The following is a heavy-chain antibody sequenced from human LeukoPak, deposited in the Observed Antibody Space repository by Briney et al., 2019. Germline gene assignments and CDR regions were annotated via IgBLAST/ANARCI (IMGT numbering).Heavy chain of an antibody. J-gene: IGHJ6*02. V-gene: IGHV3-30-3*01. CDR3: AREDSTAPYYYYGMDV. CDR1: GFTSSSYA. Sequence: GRSLRLSCAASGFTSSSYAMHWVRQAPGKGLEWVAVISYVGSNKYYADSVKGRFTISRDNSKNTLYLQMNSLRAEDTAVYYCAREDSTAPYYYYGMDVWGQGTTVTVSS. D-gene: IGHD2-2*01. CDR2: ISYVGSNK.